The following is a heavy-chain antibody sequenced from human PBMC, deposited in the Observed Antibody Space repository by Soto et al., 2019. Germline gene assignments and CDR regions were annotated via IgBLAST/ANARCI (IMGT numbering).Heavy chain of an antibody. CDR3: ARVDSTYYYDSSGYYYPPPLDY. D-gene: IGHD3-22*01. V-gene: IGHV1-69*13. Sequence: SVKVSCKASGGTFSSYAISWVRQAPGQGLEWMGGIIPIFGTANYAQKFQGRVTITADESTSTAYVELSSLRSEDTAVYYCARVDSTYYYDSSGYYYPPPLDYWGQGTLVTVSS. CDR1: GGTFSSYA. CDR2: IIPIFGTA. J-gene: IGHJ4*02.